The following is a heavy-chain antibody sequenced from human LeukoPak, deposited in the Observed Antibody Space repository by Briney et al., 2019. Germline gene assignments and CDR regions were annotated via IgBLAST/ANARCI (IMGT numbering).Heavy chain of an antibody. CDR2: IYYSGYT. D-gene: IGHD3-10*01. J-gene: IGHJ4*02. CDR3: AKHYMGSSYNRGLDY. CDR1: GYSISSGYY. Sequence: PSETLSLTCTVSGYSISSGYYWGWIRQPPGKGLEWIGTIYYSGYTYYNPSLKSRVTISVDTSKNQFSLKLSSVTAADTAVYYCAKHYMGSSYNRGLDYWGQGTLVTVSS. V-gene: IGHV4-38-2*02.